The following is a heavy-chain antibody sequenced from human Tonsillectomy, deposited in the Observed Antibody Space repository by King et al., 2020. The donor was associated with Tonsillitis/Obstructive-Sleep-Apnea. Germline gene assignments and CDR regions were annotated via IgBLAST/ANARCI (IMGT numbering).Heavy chain of an antibody. V-gene: IGHV1-18*01. CDR1: GFTFSNYG. D-gene: IGHD3-10*01. CDR2: IGAYNGNT. CDR3: ARDHYVSGSYWVDCFDP. Sequence: QLVQSGAEVKKPGASVKVSCKASGFTFSNYGISWVRQAPGQGLEWMGWIGAYNGNTNYAQKVQGRVTMTTDTSTSTAYMELGSLRSDDTAVYYCARDHYVSGSYWVDCFDPWGQGTLVTVSS. J-gene: IGHJ5*02.